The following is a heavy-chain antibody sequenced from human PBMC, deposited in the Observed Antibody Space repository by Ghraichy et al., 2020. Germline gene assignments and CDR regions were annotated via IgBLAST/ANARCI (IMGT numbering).Heavy chain of an antibody. D-gene: IGHD2-2*01. V-gene: IGHV3-11*03. CDR2: ISSSSSYT. Sequence: GGSLRLSCAASGFTFSDYYMSWIRQAPGKGLEWVSYISSSSSYTNYADSVKGRFTISRDNAKNSLYLQMNSLRAEDTAVYYCARIGYCSSTSCYASIAVAGPHFDYWGQGTLVTVSS. CDR1: GFTFSDYY. CDR3: ARIGYCSSTSCYASIAVAGPHFDY. J-gene: IGHJ4*02.